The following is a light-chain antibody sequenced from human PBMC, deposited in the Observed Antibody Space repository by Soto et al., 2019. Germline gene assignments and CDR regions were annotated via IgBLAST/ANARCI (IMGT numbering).Light chain of an antibody. CDR3: QQYNSMLS. Sequence: DVQMTQSPSSLYASVGDRVTIACQSSHDVSRNLNWFQHKPGEAPKLLIYDASNLERGVPSRFSGSRSGTHFTFTISSLQREDVATYYCQQYNSMLSFGGGT. V-gene: IGKV1-33*01. CDR1: HDVSRN. CDR2: DAS. J-gene: IGKJ4*01.